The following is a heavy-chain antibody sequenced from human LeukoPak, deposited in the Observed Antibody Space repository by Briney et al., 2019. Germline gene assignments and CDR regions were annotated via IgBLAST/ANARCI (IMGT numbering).Heavy chain of an antibody. Sequence: SETLSLTCTVSGGSISSGSYDCSWIRQPAGKGLEWIGRIYTSGSTNYNPSLKSRVTISVDTSKNQFSLKLSSVTAADTAVYYCARSLGVTITQYGMDVWGQGTTVTVSS. CDR3: ARSLGVTITQYGMDV. J-gene: IGHJ6*02. CDR1: GGSISSGSYD. V-gene: IGHV4-61*02. CDR2: IYTSGST. D-gene: IGHD5-12*01.